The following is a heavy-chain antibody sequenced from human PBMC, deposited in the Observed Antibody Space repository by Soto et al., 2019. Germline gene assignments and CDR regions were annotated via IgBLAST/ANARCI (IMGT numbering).Heavy chain of an antibody. D-gene: IGHD2-15*01. CDR1: GGSFSGYY. J-gene: IGHJ6*03. Sequence: PSETLSLTCAVYGGSFSGYYWSWIRQPPGKGLEWIGEINHSGSTNYNPSLKSRVTISVDTSKNQFSLKLSSVTAADTAVYYCARGDIVVVVAATRGSYYYYYMDVWGKGTTVTVSS. CDR2: INHSGST. CDR3: ARGDIVVVVAATRGSYYYYYMDV. V-gene: IGHV4-34*01.